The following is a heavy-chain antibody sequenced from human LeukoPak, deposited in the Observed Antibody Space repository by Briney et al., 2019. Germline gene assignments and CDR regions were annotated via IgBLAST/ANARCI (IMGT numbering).Heavy chain of an antibody. J-gene: IGHJ5*02. CDR2: SYYSGSS. Sequence: SETLSLTCTVSVGSISRISYYCGWIRQPPGKGLEWIGSSYYSGSSYYNPSLKRPVTISVDTSKNQFSLRLSSVTAADAAVYYCARQDERVVVVPAAKQPWFDPGAREPWSPSPQ. D-gene: IGHD2-2*01. CDR1: VGSISRISYY. CDR3: ARQDERVVVVPAAKQPWFDP. V-gene: IGHV4-39*01.